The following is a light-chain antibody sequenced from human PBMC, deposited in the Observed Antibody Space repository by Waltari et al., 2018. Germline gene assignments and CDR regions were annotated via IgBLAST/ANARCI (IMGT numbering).Light chain of an antibody. CDR1: QSVSTY. CDR2: GAS. Sequence: EIVLTQSPATLSLSPGERATISCRASQSVSTYLAWYQQKPGQVPRLLIYGASNRATGIPARFSGSGSGTDFTLTISSLEPEDFAVYYCQQRISWLGWTFGQGTKVEIK. CDR3: QQRISWLGWT. V-gene: IGKV3-11*01. J-gene: IGKJ1*01.